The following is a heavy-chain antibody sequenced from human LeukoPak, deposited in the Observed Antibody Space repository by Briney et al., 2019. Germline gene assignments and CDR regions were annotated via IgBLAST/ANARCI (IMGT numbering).Heavy chain of an antibody. Sequence: SETLSLTCTVSGGSISSYYWSWIRQPPGKGLEWIGYIYYSGSTNYNPSLKSRVTISVNTSKNQFSLKLSSVTAADAAVYYCARDLKISSSWFGIDYWGQGTLGTVSS. CDR3: ARDLKISSSWFGIDY. D-gene: IGHD6-13*01. V-gene: IGHV4-59*01. J-gene: IGHJ4*02. CDR1: GGSISSYY. CDR2: IYYSGST.